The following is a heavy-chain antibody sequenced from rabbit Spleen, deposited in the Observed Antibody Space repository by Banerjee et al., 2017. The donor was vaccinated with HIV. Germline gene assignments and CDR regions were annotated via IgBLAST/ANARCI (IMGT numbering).Heavy chain of an antibody. CDR1: GFSFSTTYW. V-gene: IGHV1S45*01. J-gene: IGHJ4*01. CDR3: ARRDDSIAYAL. D-gene: IGHD6-1*01. CDR2: IATGSGSA. Sequence: QEQLEESGGDLVKPEGSLTLTCTASGFSFSTTYWICWVRQAPGKGLEWIGCIATGSGSAYYASWAEGRFTFTKASSTTVTLQVTSLTAADTATYFCARRDDSIAYALWGPGTLVTVS.